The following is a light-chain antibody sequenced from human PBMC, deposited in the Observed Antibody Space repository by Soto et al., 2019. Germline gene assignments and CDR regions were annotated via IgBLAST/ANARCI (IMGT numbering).Light chain of an antibody. Sequence: AIRMTQSPSSLSASTGDRVTITCRASQGISSYLAWYQQKPGKAPKLLIYAASTLQSGVPSRFSGSGSGTDFTLTNSCLQSEDFATYYCQQYYSYTLTFGGGTKVEIK. CDR2: AAS. CDR3: QQYYSYTLT. V-gene: IGKV1-8*01. J-gene: IGKJ4*01. CDR1: QGISSY.